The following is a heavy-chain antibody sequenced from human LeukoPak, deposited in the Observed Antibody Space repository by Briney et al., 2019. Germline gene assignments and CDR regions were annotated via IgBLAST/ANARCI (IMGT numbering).Heavy chain of an antibody. CDR1: GFTFNVYS. D-gene: IGHD3-22*01. CDR3: TYTYYYDSSGYRKSDY. Sequence: GGSLRLSCAASGFTFNVYSMNRVRQAPGKGLEWVSFISSSLDSNIYYADSVKGRFTISRDDSKNTAYLQMNSLKTEDTAVYYCTYTYYYDSSGYRKSDYWGQGTLVTVSS. J-gene: IGHJ4*02. CDR2: ISSSLDSNI. V-gene: IGHV3-48*01.